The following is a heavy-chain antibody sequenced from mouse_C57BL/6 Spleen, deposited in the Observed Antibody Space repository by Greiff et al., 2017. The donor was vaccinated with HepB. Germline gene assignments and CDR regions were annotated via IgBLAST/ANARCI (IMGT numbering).Heavy chain of an antibody. J-gene: IGHJ1*03. CDR3: TRGYGYDGSYGYFDV. D-gene: IGHD2-2*01. V-gene: IGHV5-9-1*02. CDR1: GFTFSSYA. Sequence: EVKLVESGEGLVKPGGSPKLSCAASGFTFSSYAMSWVRQTPEKRLEWVAYISSGGDYIYYADTVKGRFTISRDNARNTLYLQMSSLKSEDTAMYYGTRGYGYDGSYGYFDVWGTGTTVTVSS. CDR2: ISSGGDYI.